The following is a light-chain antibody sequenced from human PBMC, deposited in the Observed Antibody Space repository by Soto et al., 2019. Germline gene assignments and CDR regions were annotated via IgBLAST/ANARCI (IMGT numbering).Light chain of an antibody. CDR1: QDISTY. CDR2: AAS. J-gene: IGKJ4*01. V-gene: IGKV1-12*01. Sequence: MTQSPATLSVSPGEGATLSCRASQDISTYLAWYQQKPGKAPRLLIFAASSLQSGVPFRFSGSGSGTDFTLTISSLQPEDFAIYYCQQSNIFPLTFGGGTRVEIK. CDR3: QQSNIFPLT.